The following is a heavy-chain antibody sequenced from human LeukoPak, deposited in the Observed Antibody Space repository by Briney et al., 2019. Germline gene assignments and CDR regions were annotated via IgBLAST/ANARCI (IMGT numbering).Heavy chain of an antibody. Sequence: GGSLRLSCAASGXTVSSNYMSWVRQAPGKGLEWVSVIYSGGSTYYADSVKGRFTISRDNSKNTLYLQMNSLRAEDTAVYYCVIGEKYSSGWYDSVWGQGTLVTVSS. CDR1: GXTVSSNY. CDR3: VIGEKYSSGWYDSV. CDR2: IYSGGST. V-gene: IGHV3-53*01. J-gene: IGHJ4*02. D-gene: IGHD6-19*01.